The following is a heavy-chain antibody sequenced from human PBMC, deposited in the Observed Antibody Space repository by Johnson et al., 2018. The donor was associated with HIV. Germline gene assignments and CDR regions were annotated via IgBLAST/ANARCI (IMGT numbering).Heavy chain of an antibody. D-gene: IGHD3-22*01. CDR3: ARDSDSLYAFDI. J-gene: IGHJ3*02. Sequence: QVQLVESGGGVVQPGTSLRLSCAASGFTFSSYAMHWVRQAPGKGLEWVAVISYDGSNKYYADSVKGRFTISRDNSKNTLYLQMNSLRAEDTAVYYCARDSDSLYAFDIWGQGTMVTVSS. CDR2: ISYDGSNK. V-gene: IGHV3-30*04. CDR1: GFTFSSYA.